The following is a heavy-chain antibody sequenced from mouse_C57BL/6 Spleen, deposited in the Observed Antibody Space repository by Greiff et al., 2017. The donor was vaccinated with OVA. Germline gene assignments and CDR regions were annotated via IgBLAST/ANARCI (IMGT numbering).Heavy chain of an antibody. CDR1: GYTFTSYW. CDR3: ARSVYYDYSWFAY. Sequence: VQLQQSGTELVKPGASVKLSCKASGYTFTSYWMHWVKQRPGQGLEWIGNINPSNGGTNYNEKFKSKATLTVDKSSSTAYMQLSSLTSEDSAVYYCARSVYYDYSWFAYWGQGTLVTVSA. D-gene: IGHD2-4*01. CDR2: INPSNGGT. J-gene: IGHJ3*01. V-gene: IGHV1-53*01.